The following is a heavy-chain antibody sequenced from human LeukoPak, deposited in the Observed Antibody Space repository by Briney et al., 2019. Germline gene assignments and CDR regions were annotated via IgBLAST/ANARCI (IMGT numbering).Heavy chain of an antibody. CDR2: IYTSGST. CDR1: GGSISSGSYY. D-gene: IGHD4-23*01. V-gene: IGHV4-61*02. J-gene: IGHJ3*02. CDR3: ARCMTTVVTDAFDI. Sequence: PSETLPLTCTVSGGSISSGSYYWSWIRQPAGKGLEWIGRIYTSGSTNYNPSLKSRVTISVDTSKNQFSLKLSSVTAADTAVYYCARCMTTVVTDAFDIWGQGTMVTVSS.